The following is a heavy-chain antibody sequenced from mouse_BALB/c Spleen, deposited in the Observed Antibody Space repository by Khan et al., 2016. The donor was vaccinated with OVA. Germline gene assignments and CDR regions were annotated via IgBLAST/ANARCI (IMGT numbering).Heavy chain of an antibody. J-gene: IGHJ4*01. V-gene: IGHV3-2*02. CDR2: ISSSGST. D-gene: IGHD2-4*01. CDR3: AIDDSRDRDAMDY. CDR1: GYSITSDYV. Sequence: EVQLKESGPGLVKPSQSLSLTCTVTGYSITSDYVWYWIRQSPGNKLELMGYISSSGSTYYTPALKSRISITRDTSKNQFFLQLNSVTTEDTATYYCAIDDSRDRDAMDYWGQGTSVTVSA.